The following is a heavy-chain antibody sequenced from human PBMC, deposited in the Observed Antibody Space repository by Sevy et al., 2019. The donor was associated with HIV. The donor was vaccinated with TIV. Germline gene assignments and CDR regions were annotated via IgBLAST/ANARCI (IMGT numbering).Heavy chain of an antibody. CDR3: ARDSGTYPYYFDY. Sequence: SETLSLTWTVSGGSVSSGSYFWSWTRQPPGKGLEWIGYIHYSGSTNYNPSLKSRVTISVDTSKNQFSLNLSSVTAADTAVYYCARDSGTYPYYFDYWGQGTLVTVSS. D-gene: IGHD1-26*01. J-gene: IGHJ4*02. CDR1: GGSVSSGSYF. V-gene: IGHV4-61*01. CDR2: IHYSGST.